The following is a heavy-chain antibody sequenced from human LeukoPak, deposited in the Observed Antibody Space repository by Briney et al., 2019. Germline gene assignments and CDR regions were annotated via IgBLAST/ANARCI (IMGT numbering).Heavy chain of an antibody. CDR2: IRSSGGTI. CDR3: AGDYGGNNY. CDR1: GITFSSYE. J-gene: IGHJ4*02. V-gene: IGHV3-48*03. D-gene: IGHD4-23*01. Sequence: KTGGSLRLSCAASGITFSSYEMNWVRQAPGKGLEWVSYIRSSGGTIYYADSVKGRFTISRDNAKNSLYLQMNSLRAEDTAVYYCAGDYGGNNYWGQGTLVTVSS.